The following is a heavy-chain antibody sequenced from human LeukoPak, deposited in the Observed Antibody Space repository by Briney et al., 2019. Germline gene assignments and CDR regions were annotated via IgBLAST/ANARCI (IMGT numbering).Heavy chain of an antibody. CDR1: GFSISTYC. CDR2: IHSSGNT. J-gene: IGHJ4*02. Sequence: SETLSPTCTVSGFSISTYCWSWFRQPAGKGLEWIGRIHSSGNTNYNPSLQSRVSLSIDASQNQFSLRLTSLTAADTAVYFCARDVGKAYWGQGLLAIVSS. V-gene: IGHV4-4*07. CDR3: ARDVGKAY. D-gene: IGHD4-23*01.